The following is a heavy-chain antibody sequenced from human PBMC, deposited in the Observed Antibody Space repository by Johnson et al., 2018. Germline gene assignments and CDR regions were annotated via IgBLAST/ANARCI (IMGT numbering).Heavy chain of an antibody. Sequence: QVQLVESGGGLVKPGGSLRLSCAASGFTFSDYYMSWIRQAPGKGLEWVSYISDSSSTIYYADSVKGRFTISRDNAKNSLYRQMNSLRAEDTALYYCARDHIYYYALDVWGQGTTVTVSS. V-gene: IGHV3-11*01. CDR3: ARDHIYYYALDV. CDR1: GFTFSDYY. CDR2: ISDSSSTI. D-gene: IGHD2-21*01. J-gene: IGHJ6*02.